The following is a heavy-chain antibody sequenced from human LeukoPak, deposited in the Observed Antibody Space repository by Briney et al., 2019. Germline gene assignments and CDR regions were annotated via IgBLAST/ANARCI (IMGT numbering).Heavy chain of an antibody. D-gene: IGHD3-22*01. CDR3: ARDPYYYDSRLLRGDY. J-gene: IGHJ4*02. CDR1: GFTFSSYW. CDR2: IKQDGSEK. V-gene: IGHV3-7*01. Sequence: GGSLRLSSAASGFTFSSYWMSWVRQAPGKGLEWVANIKQDGSEKYYVDSVKGRFTISRDNAKNSLYLQMNSLRAEDTAVYYCARDPYYYDSRLLRGDYWGQGTLVTVSS.